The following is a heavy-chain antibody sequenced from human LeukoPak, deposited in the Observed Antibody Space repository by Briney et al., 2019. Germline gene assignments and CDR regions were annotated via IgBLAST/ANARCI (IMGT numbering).Heavy chain of an antibody. V-gene: IGHV3-7*01. J-gene: IGHJ3*02. D-gene: IGHD5-12*01. CDR3: TRDSGYNAFDI. CDR1: GFTFSSSW. CDR2: IKEDGTAK. Sequence: GGSLRLSCAASGFTFSSSWMAWVRQAPGKGLEWVGNIKEDGTAKNYVVSVRGRFTISRDNAKNSLYLQMNSLRGEDTAVHYCTRDSGYNAFDIWGQGTMVTVSS.